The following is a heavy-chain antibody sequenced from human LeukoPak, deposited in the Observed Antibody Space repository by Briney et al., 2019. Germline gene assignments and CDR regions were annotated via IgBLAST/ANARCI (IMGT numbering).Heavy chain of an antibody. CDR1: GCSISSSSYY. Sequence: SETLTLTCTVSGCSISSSSYYWGWIRQPPGKGLEWIGSIYYSGSTYYNPSLKSRVTISVDTSKNQFSLKLSSVTAADTAVYYCARLDYGSGSYYLGYWGQGTLVTVSS. CDR3: ARLDYGSGSYYLGY. J-gene: IGHJ4*02. V-gene: IGHV4-39*01. D-gene: IGHD3-10*01. CDR2: IYYSGST.